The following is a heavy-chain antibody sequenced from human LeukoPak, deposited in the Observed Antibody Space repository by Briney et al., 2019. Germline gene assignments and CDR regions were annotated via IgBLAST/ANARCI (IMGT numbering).Heavy chain of an antibody. Sequence: GGSLRLSCAASGFTFSSYAMSWVRQAPGKGLEWVSAISGSGGSTYYADSVKGRFTISRDNSKNTLYLQMNSLRAEDTAVYYCAKTNTRYYDTSGYYFDYWGQGTLVTVSS. J-gene: IGHJ4*02. CDR2: ISGSGGST. D-gene: IGHD3-22*01. V-gene: IGHV3-23*01. CDR3: AKTNTRYYDTSGYYFDY. CDR1: GFTFSSYA.